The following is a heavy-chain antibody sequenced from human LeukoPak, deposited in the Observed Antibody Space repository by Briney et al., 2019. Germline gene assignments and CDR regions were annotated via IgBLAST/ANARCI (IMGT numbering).Heavy chain of an antibody. J-gene: IGHJ4*02. CDR3: ARGRRSSGWYGEFDY. D-gene: IGHD6-19*01. Sequence: GGSLRLSCAASGFTFITYGMHWVRQAPGKGLEWVAFIRHDGSNKYYADSVKGRFTISRDNSKNTLYLQMNSLRAEDTAVYYCARGRRSSGWYGEFDYWGQGTLVTVSS. V-gene: IGHV3-30*02. CDR1: GFTFITYG. CDR2: IRHDGSNK.